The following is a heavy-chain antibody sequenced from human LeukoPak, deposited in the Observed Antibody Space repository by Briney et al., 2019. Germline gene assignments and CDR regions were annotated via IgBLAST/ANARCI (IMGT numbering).Heavy chain of an antibody. CDR1: GFIFNNYA. J-gene: IGHJ4*02. V-gene: IGHV3-9*01. CDR3: AKDNRRHYTSGPNPDSLH. Sequence: GGSLRLSCAGSGFIFNNYAMHWVRQPPGKGLEWVSGISWNSGTIDYADSVRGRFTISRDNAKNSLYLQMDSLRVEDTAFYYCAKDNRRHYTSGPNPDSLHWGQGALVAVSS. D-gene: IGHD6-19*01. CDR2: ISWNSGTI.